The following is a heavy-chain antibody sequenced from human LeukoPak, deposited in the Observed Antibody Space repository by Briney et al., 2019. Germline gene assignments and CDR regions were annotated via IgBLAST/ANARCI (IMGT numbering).Heavy chain of an antibody. V-gene: IGHV4-34*01. CDR2: INHSGST. CDR1: GGSFSGYY. J-gene: IGHJ6*02. CDR3: ARGIPSGYYGMDV. Sequence: SETLSLTCAVYGGSFSGYYWSWIRQPPGKGLEWIGEINHSGSTNYNPSLKSRVTISVDTSKNQFSLKLSSVTAADTAVYYCARGIPSGYYGMDVWGQGTTVTVSS. D-gene: IGHD2-2*02.